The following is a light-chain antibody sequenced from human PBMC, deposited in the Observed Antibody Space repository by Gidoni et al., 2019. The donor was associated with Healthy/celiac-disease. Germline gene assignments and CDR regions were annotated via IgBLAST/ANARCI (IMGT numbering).Light chain of an antibody. CDR3: QQSYSPYS. J-gene: IGKJ2*03. Sequence: LSPSSLSASVVDRVTITCRASQSISSYLNWYQQKPGKAPKLLIYAASSLQSGVPSRFSGSGSGTDFTLTISSLQPEDFATYYCQQSYSPYSFGQGTKLEIK. CDR2: AAS. CDR1: QSISSY. V-gene: IGKV1-39*01.